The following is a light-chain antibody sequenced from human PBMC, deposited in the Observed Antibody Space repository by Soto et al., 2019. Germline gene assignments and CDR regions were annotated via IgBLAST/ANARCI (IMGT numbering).Light chain of an antibody. CDR3: QQFTSYPLP. Sequence: EVMLTQSAGAVSLSTGARATLSCRASQTVRNNYLAWYQQKPGQAPRLLIYDASSRATGIPDRFSGGGSGTDFTLTISRLEPEDFAVYYCQQFTSYPLPFGGGSKVDI. J-gene: IGKJ4*01. CDR2: DAS. CDR1: QTVRNNY. V-gene: IGKV3-20*01.